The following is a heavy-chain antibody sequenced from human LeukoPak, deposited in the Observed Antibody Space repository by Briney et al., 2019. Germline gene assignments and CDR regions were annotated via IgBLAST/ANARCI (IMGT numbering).Heavy chain of an antibody. CDR1: GGSLSSYY. Sequence: PSETLSLTCTVSGGSLSSYYWSWIRQPPGKGLEWIGFIYHSGNTNYNPSLTTRVTMSVDTSRAQISLRLSSVTAADTAVYYCVREEGIATSGALEYWGQGILVTVSS. CDR2: IYHSGNT. J-gene: IGHJ4*02. D-gene: IGHD6-13*01. CDR3: VREEGIATSGALEY. V-gene: IGHV4-59*01.